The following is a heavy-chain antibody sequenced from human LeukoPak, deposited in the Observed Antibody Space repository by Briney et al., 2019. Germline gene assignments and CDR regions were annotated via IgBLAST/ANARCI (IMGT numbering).Heavy chain of an antibody. Sequence: SETLSLTCTVSGGSISSSSYYWGWIRQPPGKGLEWIGSFYYSGSTYYNPSLKSRVTISVDTSKNQFSLKLSSVTAADTAVYYCARTGYSSSRYPPEGYYYYYYYMDVWGKGTTVTISS. CDR1: GGSISSSSYY. J-gene: IGHJ6*03. CDR3: ARTGYSSSRYPPEGYYYYYYYMDV. V-gene: IGHV4-39*01. CDR2: FYYSGST. D-gene: IGHD6-13*01.